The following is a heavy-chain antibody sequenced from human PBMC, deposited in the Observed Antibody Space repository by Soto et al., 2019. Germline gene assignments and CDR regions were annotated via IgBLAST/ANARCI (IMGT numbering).Heavy chain of an antibody. Sequence: GESLKISCKGSGYSFTSYWIGWVRQMPGKGLEWMGIIYPGDSDTRYSPSFQGQVTISADKSISTAYLQWSSLKASDTAMYYCARRRSSSSYRLWLDGMDVWGQGTTVTVSS. CDR1: GYSFTSYW. D-gene: IGHD6-6*01. J-gene: IGHJ6*02. CDR2: IYPGDSDT. V-gene: IGHV5-51*01. CDR3: ARRRSSSSYRLWLDGMDV.